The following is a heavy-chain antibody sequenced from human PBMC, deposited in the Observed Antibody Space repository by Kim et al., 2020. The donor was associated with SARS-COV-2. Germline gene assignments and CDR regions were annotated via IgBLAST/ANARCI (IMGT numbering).Heavy chain of an antibody. V-gene: IGHV1-69*06. CDR1: GGTFSSYA. J-gene: IGHJ6*02. Sequence: SVKVSCKASGGTFSSYAISWVRQAPGQGLEWMGGIIPIFGTANYAQKFQGRVTITADKSTSTAYMELCSLRSEDTAVYYCARDSLRDYDILSGYYLDVYCYGMDVWGQGTTVTVSS. D-gene: IGHD3-9*01. CDR3: ARDSLRDYDILSGYYLDVYCYGMDV. CDR2: IIPIFGTA.